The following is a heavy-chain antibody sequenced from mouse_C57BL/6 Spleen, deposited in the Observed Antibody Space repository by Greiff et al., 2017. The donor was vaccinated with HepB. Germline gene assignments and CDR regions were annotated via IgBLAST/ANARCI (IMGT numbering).Heavy chain of an antibody. V-gene: IGHV10-1*01. Sequence: VQLQQSGGGLVQPKGSLKLSCAASGFSFNTYAMNWVRQAPGKGLEWVARISSKSNNYATYYADSVKDRFTISRDDSESMLYLQMNNLKTEDTAMYYCVRPSYDGYLYWYFDVWGTGTTVTVSS. J-gene: IGHJ1*03. CDR3: VRPSYDGYLYWYFDV. CDR1: GFSFNTYA. D-gene: IGHD2-3*01. CDR2: ISSKSNNYAT.